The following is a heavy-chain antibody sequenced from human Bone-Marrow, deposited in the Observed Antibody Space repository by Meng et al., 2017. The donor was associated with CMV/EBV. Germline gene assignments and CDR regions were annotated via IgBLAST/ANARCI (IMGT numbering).Heavy chain of an antibody. Sequence: ASVKVSCKASGYTFTSYDINWVRQATGQGLEWMGWMNPNSGNTGYAQKFQGRVTITRNTSISTAYMELSSLRSEDTAVYYCASGQVYYDFWSGYNYGMDVWGQGTTVTVSS. D-gene: IGHD3-3*01. CDR2: MNPNSGNT. V-gene: IGHV1-8*03. CDR1: GYTFTSYD. CDR3: ASGQVYYDFWSGYNYGMDV. J-gene: IGHJ6*02.